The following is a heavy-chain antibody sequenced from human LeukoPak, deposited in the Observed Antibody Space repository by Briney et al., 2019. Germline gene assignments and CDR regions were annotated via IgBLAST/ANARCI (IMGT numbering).Heavy chain of an antibody. CDR3: ARRLNGAAAGNRNNWFDP. CDR2: INPNSGGT. D-gene: IGHD6-13*01. J-gene: IGHJ5*02. Sequence: GASVKVSCKASGYTFTGYYMHWVRQAPGQGLEWMGWINPNSGGTNYAQKFQGRVTMTRDTSISTAYMELSRLRSDDTAVYYCARRLNGAAAGNRNNWFDPWGQGTLVTVSS. V-gene: IGHV1-2*02. CDR1: GYTFTGYY.